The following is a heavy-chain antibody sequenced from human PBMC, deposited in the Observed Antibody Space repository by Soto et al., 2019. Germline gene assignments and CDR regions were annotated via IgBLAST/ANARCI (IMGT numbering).Heavy chain of an antibody. CDR3: AHRHEAVAYFDY. J-gene: IGHJ4*02. CDR1: GFSLSTSGVG. CDR2: IYWDEDK. V-gene: IGHV2-5*02. Sequence: QITLKESGPTLVKPTQTLTLTCTFSGFSLSTSGVGVGWIRQPPGKALEWLALIYWDEDKRYSPSLKSRLTITKDTSKNQVVLTMTNMDPVDTATYYCAHRHEAVAYFDYWGQGTLVTVSS. D-gene: IGHD2-15*01.